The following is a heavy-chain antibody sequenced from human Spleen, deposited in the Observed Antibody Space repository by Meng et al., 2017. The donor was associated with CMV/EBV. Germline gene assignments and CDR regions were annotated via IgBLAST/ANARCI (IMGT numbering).Heavy chain of an antibody. CDR3: AIGRVGRARYYFDY. CDR1: VGSCSGYC. CDR2: INHSGST. D-gene: IGHD3-10*01. Sequence: QGQLHEWGARVLKPSGSLSLAGAFYVGSCSGYCWSWIRQPPWNGLEWIGEINHSGSTNYNPSIKSRVTISVDTSKNQFSLKLSSVTAADTAVYYCAIGRVGRARYYFDYWGQGTLVTVSS. V-gene: IGHV4-34*01. J-gene: IGHJ4*02.